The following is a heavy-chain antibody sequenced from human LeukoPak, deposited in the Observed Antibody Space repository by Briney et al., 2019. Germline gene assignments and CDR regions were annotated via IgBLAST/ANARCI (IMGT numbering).Heavy chain of an antibody. CDR1: GASVTMGSYY. CDR2: FHFSGST. J-gene: IGHJ4*02. D-gene: IGHD4-17*01. V-gene: IGHV4-39*07. Sequence: SETLSLTCSVSGASVTMGSYYWAWIRQPPGKGLEWIGTFHFSGSTYYNPSLKSRVTISVDRSKNQFSLKLSSVTAADTAVYYCARGDYGANYFDYWGQGTLVTVSS. CDR3: ARGDYGANYFDY.